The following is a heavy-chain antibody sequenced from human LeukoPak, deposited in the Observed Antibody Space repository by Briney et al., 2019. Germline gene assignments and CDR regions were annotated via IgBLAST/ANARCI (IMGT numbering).Heavy chain of an antibody. J-gene: IGHJ4*02. CDR3: ARGPLNEEIDY. Sequence: SETLSLTCTVSGGFISSNYGSWIRQPPGKGLEWIGYIYYSERTNYNPSLKSRVSISLDTSKNQFSLNLSSVTAADTAVYYCARGPLNEEIDYWGQGTLVTVSS. D-gene: IGHD1-1*01. V-gene: IGHV4-59*01. CDR1: GGFISSNY. CDR2: IYYSERT.